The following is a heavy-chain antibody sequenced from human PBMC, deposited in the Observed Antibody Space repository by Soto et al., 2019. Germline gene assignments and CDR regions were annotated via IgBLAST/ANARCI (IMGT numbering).Heavy chain of an antibody. CDR3: ARAPRGNYGYPSYFDY. D-gene: IGHD3-10*01. V-gene: IGHV1-3*01. Sequence: GASVKVSCKASGYTFTSYAMHWVRQAPGQRLEWMGWINAGNGNTKYSQKFQGRVTITRDTSASTAYMELSSLRSEDTAVYYCARAPRGNYGYPSYFDYWGQGTLVTVSS. CDR2: INAGNGNT. CDR1: GYTFTSYA. J-gene: IGHJ4*02.